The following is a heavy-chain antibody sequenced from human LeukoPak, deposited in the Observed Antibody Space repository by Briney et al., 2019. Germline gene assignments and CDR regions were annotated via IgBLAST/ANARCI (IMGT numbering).Heavy chain of an antibody. CDR2: INSDGSST. D-gene: IGHD1-26*01. V-gene: IGHV3-74*01. Sequence: PGGSLRLSCAASGFTFSSYWMHWVRQAPGKGLVWVSRINSDGSSTNYADSVKGRFTISRDNAKNTPYLQMNSLRVEDTAVYYCARVRSGSSAGNYGMDVWGQGTTVTVSS. CDR1: GFTFSSYW. J-gene: IGHJ6*02. CDR3: ARVRSGSSAGNYGMDV.